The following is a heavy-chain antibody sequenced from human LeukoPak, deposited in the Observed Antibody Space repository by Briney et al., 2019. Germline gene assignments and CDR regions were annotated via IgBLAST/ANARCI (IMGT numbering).Heavy chain of an antibody. J-gene: IGHJ5*02. CDR1: GFTFSDYY. Sequence: GGSLRLSCAASGFTFSDYYMSWIRQAPGKGLEWVSYISSSGNTTYHADSVKGRFTISRDNAKNSLYLQMSSLRAEDTAVYYCAREGLNMVRGVIPKEAWGWFDPWGQGTLVTVSS. D-gene: IGHD3-10*01. CDR3: AREGLNMVRGVIPKEAWGWFDP. CDR2: ISSSGNTT. V-gene: IGHV3-11*04.